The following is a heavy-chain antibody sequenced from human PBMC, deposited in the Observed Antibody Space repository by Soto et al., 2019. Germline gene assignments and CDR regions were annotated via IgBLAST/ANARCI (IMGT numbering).Heavy chain of an antibody. J-gene: IGHJ6*02. D-gene: IGHD6-19*01. CDR1: GGTFSSYA. CDR2: IIPIFGTA. CDR3: ATPPAVANVDETHPYYYYGMDV. Sequence: QVQLVQSGAEVKKPGSSVKVSCKASGGTFSSYAISWVRQAPGQGLEWMGGIIPIFGTANYAQKFQGRVTITADESTSTAYMELSSLRSEDTAVYYYATPPAVANVDETHPYYYYGMDVWGQGTTVTVSS. V-gene: IGHV1-69*12.